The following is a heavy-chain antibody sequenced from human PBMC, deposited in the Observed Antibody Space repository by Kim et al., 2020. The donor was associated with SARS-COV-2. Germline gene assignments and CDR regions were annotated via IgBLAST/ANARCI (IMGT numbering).Heavy chain of an antibody. Sequence: SETLSLTCSVSGGSLRSERYYWGWIRQPPGKGLEWIGSIDYSGRTYYNPSLKSRVTISVASSKNQISLKLTFVTAADTAVYYCARQWEGLRPADYWGQGTLVTVSS. CDR1: GGSLRSERYY. J-gene: IGHJ4*02. V-gene: IGHV4-39*01. CDR3: ARQWEGLRPADY. CDR2: IDYSGRT. D-gene: IGHD1-26*01.